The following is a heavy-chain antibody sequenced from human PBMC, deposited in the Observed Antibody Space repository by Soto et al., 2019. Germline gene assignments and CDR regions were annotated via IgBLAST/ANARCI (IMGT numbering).Heavy chain of an antibody. D-gene: IGHD3-10*01. CDR3: ARDSLEPTKLWFGELAEPAQYYFDY. CDR2: ISSSSSTI. CDR1: GFTFSSYS. V-gene: IGHV3-48*01. J-gene: IGHJ4*02. Sequence: GGSLRLSCAASGFTFSSYSMNWVRQAPGKGLEWVSYISSSSSTIYYADSVKGRFTISRDNAKNSLYLQMNSLRAEDTAVYYCARDSLEPTKLWFGELAEPAQYYFDYWGQGTLVTVSS.